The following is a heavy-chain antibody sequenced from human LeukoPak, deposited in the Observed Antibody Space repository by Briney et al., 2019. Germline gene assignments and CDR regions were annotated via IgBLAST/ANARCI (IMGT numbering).Heavy chain of an antibody. CDR2: ISSSSSTI. CDR1: GFTFSSYS. V-gene: IGHV3-48*04. CDR3: ARDGGVYCSGGSCYATPHFDY. J-gene: IGHJ4*02. Sequence: GGSLRLSCAASGFTFSSYSMNWVRQAPGKGLEGVSYISSSSSTIYYADSVKGRFTISRDNAKNSLYLQMNSLRAEDTAVYYCARDGGVYCSGGSCYATPHFDYWGQRTLVTVSS. D-gene: IGHD2-15*01.